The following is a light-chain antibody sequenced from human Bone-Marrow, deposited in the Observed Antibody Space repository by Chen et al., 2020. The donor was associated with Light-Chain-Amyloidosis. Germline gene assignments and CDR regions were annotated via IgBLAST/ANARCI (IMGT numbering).Light chain of an antibody. CDR1: NIGSTS. V-gene: IGLV3-21*02. CDR2: DDS. CDR3: QVWDRCSDRPV. J-gene: IGLJ3*02. Sequence: SYVLTQPSSVSVAPGQTATIACGGNNIGSTSVHWYQQTPGQAPLLVVYDDSDRPSGIPERLSGSNSGNTATLPISRVEAGDEAGYYCQVWDRCSDRPVFGGGTKLTVL.